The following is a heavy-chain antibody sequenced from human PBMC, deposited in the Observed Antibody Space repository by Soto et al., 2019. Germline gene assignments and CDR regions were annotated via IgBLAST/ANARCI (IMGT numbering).Heavy chain of an antibody. J-gene: IGHJ4*02. V-gene: IGHV1-69*06. D-gene: IGHD1-26*01. CDR2: IIPMYDSA. Sequence: QVQLVQSGAELKKPGSSVNVSCAASGGTFKTYTINWVRHAPGQGLEWIGQIIPMYDSANYAQRFQVRVTISADKSSNIAYMELSGLRSADTSLYYCATCRTYSGGYCFDYWGQGTLVSVSS. CDR3: ATCRTYSGGYCFDY. CDR1: GGTFKTYT.